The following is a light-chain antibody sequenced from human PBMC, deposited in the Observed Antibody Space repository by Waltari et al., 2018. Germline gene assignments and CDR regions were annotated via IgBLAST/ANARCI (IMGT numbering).Light chain of an antibody. Sequence: QSALTQPASVSGSPGQSITISCTGTSSDVGGYHFVSWYQQHPGKVPKLIIYEVNNRPSGVSNRFSGSKSGNTASLTISGLQAEDEADYYCSSYTRHETGIFGGGTKLTVL. CDR3: SSYTRHETGI. CDR1: SSDVGGYHF. J-gene: IGLJ2*01. CDR2: EVN. V-gene: IGLV2-14*01.